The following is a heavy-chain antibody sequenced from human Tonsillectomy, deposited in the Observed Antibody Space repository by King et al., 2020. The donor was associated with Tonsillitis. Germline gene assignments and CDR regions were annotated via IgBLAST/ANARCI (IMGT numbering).Heavy chain of an antibody. D-gene: IGHD3-22*01. J-gene: IGHJ4*02. Sequence: QLVQSGAEVKKPGASVKVSCKASGYTFTGYYIHWVRQAPGQGLEWMGWINPNSGGTNYAQKFQGRITMTSDTSSNKSYMELNRLRSDDTAVYYCARDLSYDSSGFFDYWGQGTLVTVSS. CDR2: INPNSGGT. CDR3: ARDLSYDSSGFFDY. CDR1: GYTFTGYY. V-gene: IGHV1-2*02.